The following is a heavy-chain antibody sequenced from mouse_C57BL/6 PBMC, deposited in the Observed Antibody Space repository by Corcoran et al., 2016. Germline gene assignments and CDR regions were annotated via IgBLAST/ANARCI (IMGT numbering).Heavy chain of an antibody. CDR2: IYPGSGNT. J-gene: IGHJ1*03. D-gene: IGHD1-1*01. Sequence: QVQLQQSGPELVKPGASVKISCKASGYSFTSYYIHWVKQRPGQGLEWIGWIYPGSGNTKYNEKFKGKATLTAVTSSSTAYMQLSSLTSEDSAVYYCARRYYGSSHWYFDVWGTGTTVTVSS. CDR3: ARRYYGSSHWYFDV. CDR1: GYSFTSYY. V-gene: IGHV1-66*01.